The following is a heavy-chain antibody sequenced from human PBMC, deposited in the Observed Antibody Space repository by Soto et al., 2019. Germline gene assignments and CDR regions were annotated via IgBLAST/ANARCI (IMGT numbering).Heavy chain of an antibody. CDR2: IYSGGST. CDR3: ARPVWYYYYGMDV. Sequence: EVQLVESGGGLVQPGGSLRLSCAASGFTVSSNYMSWVRQAPGKGLEWVSVIYSGGSTYYADSVKGRFTISRHNSKHTLYLQMNSLRAEDKAVYYCARPVWYYYYGMDVWGQGTTVTVSS. D-gene: IGHD3-16*01. J-gene: IGHJ6*02. V-gene: IGHV3-53*04. CDR1: GFTVSSNY.